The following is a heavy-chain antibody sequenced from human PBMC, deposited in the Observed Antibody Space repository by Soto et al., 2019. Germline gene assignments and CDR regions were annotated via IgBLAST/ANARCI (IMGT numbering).Heavy chain of an antibody. J-gene: IGHJ3*01. CDR3: ARLWTEGATFREDAVDL. CDR1: GYTFTSHG. Sequence: QVQLVQSGGEVKRPGASLKVSCKTSGYTFTSHGISWVRQAPGQGLEWMGWISTFNGKTDYAQKFQGRVTMTADTLTSTVYMQVTSLRSDDTAVYSCARLWTEGATFREDAVDLWGQGTRGTVSS. V-gene: IGHV1-18*01. CDR2: ISTFNGKT. D-gene: IGHD1-26*01.